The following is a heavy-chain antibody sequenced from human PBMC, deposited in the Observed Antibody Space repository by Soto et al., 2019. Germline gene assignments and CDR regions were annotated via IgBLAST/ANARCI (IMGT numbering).Heavy chain of an antibody. CDR2: IYYSENT. V-gene: IGHV4-59*08. CDR1: GGSISRYY. Sequence: SETLSLTCTVSGGSISRYYWSWIRQPPGKGLEWIGYIYYSENTYYNPSLKSRVAISGDTSKNQFSLRLSSVTAADTAVYYCARQAPLRDSGSYFWYYGMDVWGQGTTVTVSS. D-gene: IGHD1-26*01. CDR3: ARQAPLRDSGSYFWYYGMDV. J-gene: IGHJ6*02.